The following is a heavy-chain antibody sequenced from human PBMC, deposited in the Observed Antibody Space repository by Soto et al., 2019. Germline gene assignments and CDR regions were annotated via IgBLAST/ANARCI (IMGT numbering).Heavy chain of an antibody. CDR2: ISAYNGNT. V-gene: IGHV1-18*04. CDR1: GYTFTSYG. J-gene: IGHJ6*02. Sequence: GASVKVSCKASGYTFTSYGISWVRQAPGQGLEWMGWISAYNGNTNYAQKLQGRVTMTTDTSTSTAYMELRSLRSDDTAVYYCARYGEIITIFAVVIHSYYGMDVWGQGTTVTVSS. CDR3: ARYGEIITIFAVVIHSYYGMDV. D-gene: IGHD3-3*01.